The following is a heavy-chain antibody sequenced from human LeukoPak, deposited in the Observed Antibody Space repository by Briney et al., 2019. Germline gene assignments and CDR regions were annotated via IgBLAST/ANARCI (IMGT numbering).Heavy chain of an antibody. CDR3: ARAYYAGSGYYFTP. D-gene: IGHD3-22*01. CDR1: GGSISSGDYY. V-gene: IGHV4-30-4*01. Sequence: SETLSLTCTVSGGSISSGDYYWSWIRQPPGKGLEWIGFIYHTGSFHYNPSLKSRVTISVDTSKNQFSLNLRSVTAADTAVYYCARAYYAGSGYYFTPWGQGTLVTVSS. CDR2: IYHTGSF. J-gene: IGHJ5*02.